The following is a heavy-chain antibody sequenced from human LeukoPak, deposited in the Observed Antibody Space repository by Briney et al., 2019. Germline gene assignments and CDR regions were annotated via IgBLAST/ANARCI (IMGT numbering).Heavy chain of an antibody. D-gene: IGHD2-2*01. J-gene: IGHJ5*02. V-gene: IGHV3-23*01. CDR3: AKDPVVEYQLLPNWFDP. Sequence: PGGSLRLSCAASGFTFSSYAMSWVRQAPGKGLEWVSAISGSGGSTYYADSVKGRFTISRDNSKNTLYLQMNSLRAEDTAVYYCAKDPVVEYQLLPNWFDPWGQGTLVTVSS. CDR2: ISGSGGST. CDR1: GFTFSSYA.